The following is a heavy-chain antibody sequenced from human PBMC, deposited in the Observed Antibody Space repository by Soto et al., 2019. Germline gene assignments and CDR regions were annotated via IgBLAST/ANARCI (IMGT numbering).Heavy chain of an antibody. CDR3: ARDDRTISGAVTLDY. CDR2: SNEGSGNT. D-gene: IGHD3-3*02. V-gene: IGHV1-3*01. CDR1: GYSFKNYA. Sequence: QVQVVQSGAEVKEPGSSVRISCRTAGYSFKNYAIHWVRQAPGKKLEWMGWSNEGSGNTRYSHKFQGRMSIARDTFASTSYLDLRSLTSEDTAVYFCARDDRTISGAVTLDYWGPGTLVTVSS. J-gene: IGHJ4*02.